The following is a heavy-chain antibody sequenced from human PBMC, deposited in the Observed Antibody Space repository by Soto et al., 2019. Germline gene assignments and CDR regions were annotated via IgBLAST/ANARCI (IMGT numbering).Heavy chain of an antibody. CDR2: IYPGDSDT. Sequence: GESQKISCKGSGYSFTSYWIGWVRQMPGKGLEWMGIIYPGDSDTRYSPSFQGQVTISADKSISTAYLQWSSLKASDTAMYYCARLIWFGESKPLYFDYWGQGTLVTVSS. CDR1: GYSFTSYW. CDR3: ARLIWFGESKPLYFDY. J-gene: IGHJ4*02. D-gene: IGHD3-10*01. V-gene: IGHV5-51*01.